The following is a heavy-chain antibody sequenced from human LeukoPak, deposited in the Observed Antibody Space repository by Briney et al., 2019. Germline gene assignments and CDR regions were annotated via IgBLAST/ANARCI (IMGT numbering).Heavy chain of an antibody. CDR1: GFTFSSYW. J-gene: IGHJ5*02. Sequence: PGGSLRLSCAPSGFTFSSYWMSWVRQAPGKGLGWVAVISYDGSNKYYADSVKGRFTISRDNSKNALYLQMNSLRAEDTAVYYCAKDLIGRTIAAAGLSWGQGTLVTVSS. CDR3: AKDLIGRTIAAAGLS. D-gene: IGHD6-13*01. V-gene: IGHV3-30*18. CDR2: ISYDGSNK.